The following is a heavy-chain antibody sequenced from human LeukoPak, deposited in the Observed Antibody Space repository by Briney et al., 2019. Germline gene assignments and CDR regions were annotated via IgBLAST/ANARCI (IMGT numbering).Heavy chain of an antibody. CDR1: GITFSRYW. V-gene: IGHV3-7*01. D-gene: IGHD3-22*01. Sequence: GGSLRLSCADSGITFSRYWMSWVRQAPGKGLEWVANIKQDGGEKYYVDSVRGRFTISRDNAKNSLYLQMNSLRAEDTAVYYCARDFRRGDVTMIEGGYWGQGTLVTVSS. CDR2: IKQDGGEK. J-gene: IGHJ4*02. CDR3: ARDFRRGDVTMIEGGY.